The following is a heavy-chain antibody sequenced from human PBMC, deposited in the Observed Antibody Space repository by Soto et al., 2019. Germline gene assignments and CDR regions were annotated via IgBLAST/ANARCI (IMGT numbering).Heavy chain of an antibody. CDR3: ASLDTVVFKPGGY. D-gene: IGHD1-1*01. J-gene: IGHJ4*02. CDR2: TTQDGSGR. V-gene: IGHV3-7*01. CDR1: GLKVSSW. Sequence: EVQLVESGGGLVQPGGSLRLSCAASGLKVSSWMSWVRQAPGKGLEWVAMTTQDGSGRHYLDSLKGRFTISRDSAKNSMYLKMNSLTVEDTAMYYCASLDTVVFKPGGYWGQGTQVTVSS.